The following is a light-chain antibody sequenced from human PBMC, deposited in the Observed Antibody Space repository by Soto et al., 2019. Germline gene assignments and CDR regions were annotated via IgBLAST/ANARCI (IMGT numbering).Light chain of an antibody. J-gene: IGKJ1*01. CDR2: ETS. Sequence: EEVMTQSPALLSVSPGETVTLSCKASQGVSHNLAWYQQKPGQAPRLLIYETSTRATGIPARFSGSGSGTEFTLTISSLQSEDFAVYYCQQYYNWPPWTFGQGTKVEIK. CDR1: QGVSHN. V-gene: IGKV3-15*01. CDR3: QQYYNWPPWT.